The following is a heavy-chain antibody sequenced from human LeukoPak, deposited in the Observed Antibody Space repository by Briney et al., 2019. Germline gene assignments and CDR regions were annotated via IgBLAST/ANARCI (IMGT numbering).Heavy chain of an antibody. D-gene: IGHD2-21*02. J-gene: IGHJ6*04. CDR2: INPNSGGT. V-gene: IGHV1-2*02. CDR1: GYTFTGYY. CDR3: ARDNREVRGGDCFDV. Sequence: VASVKVSCKASGYTFTGYYMHWVRQAPGQGFEWMGWINPNSGGTNYAQKFQGRVTMTRDTSITAAYMELSRLRSDDTAVYYCARDNREVRGGDCFDVWGKGTTVTVSS.